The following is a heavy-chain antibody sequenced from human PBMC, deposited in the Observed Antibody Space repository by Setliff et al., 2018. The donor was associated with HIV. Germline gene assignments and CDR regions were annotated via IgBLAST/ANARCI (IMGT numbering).Heavy chain of an antibody. V-gene: IGHV3-23*01. Sequence: GGSLRLSCAASGFIFNNYAMSWVRQAPGKRLEWVSVISGSGGSTYVADSVKGRFTISRDNSENTLYLQMNSLRADDTAVYYCTKKGPKGQWLVDLYFDSWGQGTLVTVSS. CDR3: TKKGPKGQWLVDLYFDS. CDR1: GFIFNNYA. D-gene: IGHD6-19*01. J-gene: IGHJ4*02. CDR2: ISGSGGST.